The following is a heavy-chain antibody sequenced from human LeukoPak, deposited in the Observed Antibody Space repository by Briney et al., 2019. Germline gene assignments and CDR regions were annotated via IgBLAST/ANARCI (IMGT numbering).Heavy chain of an antibody. Sequence: SETLSLTXSLSGYSISRGYYWGWIRQSPGKGLEWIGSVYHSGSAYYNPSLKSRVTISVETSKNQFSLKLSSVTAADTAVYYCAKMGAQNWGSFLRYFDIWGRGTLVTVSS. CDR2: VYHSGSA. J-gene: IGHJ2*01. V-gene: IGHV4-38-2*02. CDR1: GYSISRGYY. CDR3: AKMGAQNWGSFLRYFDI. D-gene: IGHD7-27*01.